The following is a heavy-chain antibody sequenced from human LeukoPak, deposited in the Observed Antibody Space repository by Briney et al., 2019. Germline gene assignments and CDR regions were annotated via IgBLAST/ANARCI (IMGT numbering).Heavy chain of an antibody. V-gene: IGHV3-48*03. CDR3: AKGRSPAQEYYFDY. D-gene: IGHD3-10*01. CDR1: GFTFSSYE. CDR2: ITSSGNTI. J-gene: IGHJ4*02. Sequence: PGGSLRLSCAASGFTFSSYEMNWVRQAPGKGLEWVSYITSSGNTIYYADSVKGRFTISRDNAKNSLYLQMNSLRAEDTAVYYCAKGRSPAQEYYFDYWGQGTLVTVSS.